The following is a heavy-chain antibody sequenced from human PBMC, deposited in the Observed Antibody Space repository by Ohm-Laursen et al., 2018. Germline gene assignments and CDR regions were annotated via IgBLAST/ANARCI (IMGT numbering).Heavy chain of an antibody. V-gene: IGHV3-30*03. CDR2: ISNDGSNK. CDR3: AGDPGDADTFDY. D-gene: IGHD2-21*01. J-gene: IGHJ4*02. CDR1: GFIFSSFG. Sequence: SLRLSCAVSGFIFSSFGMHWVRQAPGKGLEWVALISNDGSNKYYADSVKGRFTISRDNSKNTLNLQMNSLRTEDTAVYYCAGDPGDADTFDYWGQGTLVTVSS.